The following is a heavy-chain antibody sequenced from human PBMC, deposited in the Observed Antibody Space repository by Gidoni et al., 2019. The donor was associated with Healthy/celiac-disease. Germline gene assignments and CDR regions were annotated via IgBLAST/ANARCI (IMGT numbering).Heavy chain of an antibody. D-gene: IGHD3-22*01. CDR1: GFTFSSYA. J-gene: IGHJ4*02. CDR3: AKVETYYYDSSGTPFDY. V-gene: IGHV3-23*01. CDR2: ISGSGGST. Sequence: EVQLLESGGGLVQPGGSLRLSCAASGFTFSSYAMSWVRQAPGKGLEWVSAISGSGGSTYYADSVKGRFTISRDNSKNTLYLQMNSLRAEDTAVYYGAKVETYYYDSSGTPFDYWGQGTLVTVSS.